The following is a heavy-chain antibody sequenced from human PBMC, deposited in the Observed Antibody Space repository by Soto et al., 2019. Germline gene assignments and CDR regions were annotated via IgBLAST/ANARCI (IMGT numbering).Heavy chain of an antibody. Sequence: HPGGSLRLSCAASGFTFSTYAIHWVRQAPGKGLEWVAVISYDGSNKYYADSVKGRFTISRDNSKNTLYLQMNSLRAEDTAVYYCARSEDTAMTYYYFDYWGQGTLVTVSS. J-gene: IGHJ4*01. CDR2: ISYDGSNK. CDR3: ARSEDTAMTYYYFDY. V-gene: IGHV3-30-3*01. D-gene: IGHD5-18*01. CDR1: GFTFSTYA.